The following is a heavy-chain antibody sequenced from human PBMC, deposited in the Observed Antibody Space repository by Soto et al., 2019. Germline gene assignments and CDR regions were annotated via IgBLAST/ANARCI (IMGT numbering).Heavy chain of an antibody. CDR2: ISSSGSTI. V-gene: IGHV3-48*03. J-gene: IGHJ6*02. Sequence: EVQLVESGGGLVQPGGSLRLSCAASGFTFSSYEMNWVRQAPGKGLEWVSYISSSGSTIYYADSVKGRFTISRDNAKNSLYLQMNSLRVEDTAVYYCARAYQGRWLESKMDVWGQGTTVTVSS. CDR3: ARAYQGRWLESKMDV. D-gene: IGHD5-12*01. CDR1: GFTFSSYE.